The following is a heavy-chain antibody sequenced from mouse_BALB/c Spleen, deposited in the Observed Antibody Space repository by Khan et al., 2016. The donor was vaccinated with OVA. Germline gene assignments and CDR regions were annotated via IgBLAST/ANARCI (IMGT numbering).Heavy chain of an antibody. Sequence: QVQLQQSGPELVKPGASVKMSCKASGYTFSDYVISWVKLRTGQGLEWIGEIYPGSGSTYYNEKFKGKATLTADKPSSTAYMQLSSLTSEDSAVYFCASGYDGAWFTYWGQGTLVTVS. CDR3: ASGYDGAWFTY. V-gene: IGHV1-81*01. CDR2: IYPGSGST. D-gene: IGHD2-2*01. CDR1: GYTFSDYV. J-gene: IGHJ3*01.